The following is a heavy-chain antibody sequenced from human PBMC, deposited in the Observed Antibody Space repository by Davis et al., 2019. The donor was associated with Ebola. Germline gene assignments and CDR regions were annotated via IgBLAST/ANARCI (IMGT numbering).Heavy chain of an antibody. CDR2: IFSNDEK. J-gene: IGHJ5*02. V-gene: IGHV2-26*01. CDR1: GFSLSNARMG. Sequence: SGPTLVKPTETLTLTCTVSGFSLSNARMGVSWIRQPPGKALEWLAHIFSNDEKSYSTSLKSRLTISKHTSKSQVVLTMTNMDPVDTATYYCAHSTVVVPAAIDWFDPWGQGTLVTVSS. CDR3: AHSTVVVPAAIDWFDP. D-gene: IGHD2-2*02.